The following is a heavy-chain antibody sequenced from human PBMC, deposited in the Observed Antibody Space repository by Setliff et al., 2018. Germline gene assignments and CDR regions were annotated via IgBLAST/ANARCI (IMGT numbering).Heavy chain of an antibody. CDR3: TRHEDRNKCTSSSCYRENDAFDV. V-gene: IGHV5-51*01. J-gene: IGHJ3*01. CDR1: GYIFTNYW. CDR2: IYPGDSDT. D-gene: IGHD2-2*01. Sequence: GESLKISCKASGYIFTNYWIGWVRQMPGKGLEWMGVIYPGDSDTRYSPSFQGQVTISADKSINTAYLQWISLKASDTAIYYCTRHEDRNKCTSSSCYRENDAFDVWGQGAMVTVSS.